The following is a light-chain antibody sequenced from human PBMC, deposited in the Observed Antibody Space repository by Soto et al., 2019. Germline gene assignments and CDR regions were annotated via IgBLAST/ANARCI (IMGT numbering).Light chain of an antibody. CDR3: QQYYSTLLT. CDR1: QSVLYSSNNKKY. CDR2: WAS. J-gene: IGKJ4*01. V-gene: IGKV4-1*01. Sequence: DIVMTQSPDSLAVSLGERATINCKSSQSVLYSSNNKKYLAWYQQKPGQPPKLLIYWASTRESGVPDRFSGSGSGIDFTLTISSLQAEDVAVYYCQQYYSTLLTFGGGTKVEIK.